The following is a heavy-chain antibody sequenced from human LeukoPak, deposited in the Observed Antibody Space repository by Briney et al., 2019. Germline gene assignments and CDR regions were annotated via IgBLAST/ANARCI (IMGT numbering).Heavy chain of an antibody. J-gene: IGHJ4*02. CDR2: IKQDGSEK. Sequence: GGSLRLSCAASGFTFSNYWMSWVRQAPGKGLEWVANIKQDGSEKYYVDSVKGRFTISRDNAKNSLYLQMNSLRAEDTAVCYCARDSGPYNWNPFDYWGQGILVTVSS. D-gene: IGHD1-20*01. CDR1: GFTFSNYW. V-gene: IGHV3-7*01. CDR3: ARDSGPYNWNPFDY.